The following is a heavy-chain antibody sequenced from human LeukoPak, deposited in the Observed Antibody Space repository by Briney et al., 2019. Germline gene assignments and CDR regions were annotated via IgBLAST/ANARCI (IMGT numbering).Heavy chain of an antibody. Sequence: SQTLSLTCTVSGGSISSESYYWSWIRQPAGEGPEWIGRIYTSGSTNYNPSLKSRVTISVDTSKNQFSLKLSSVTAADTAVYYCARDMGGSGWYSLDYWGQGTLVTVSS. V-gene: IGHV4-61*02. J-gene: IGHJ4*02. CDR2: IYTSGST. D-gene: IGHD6-19*01. CDR1: GGSISSESYY. CDR3: ARDMGGSGWYSLDY.